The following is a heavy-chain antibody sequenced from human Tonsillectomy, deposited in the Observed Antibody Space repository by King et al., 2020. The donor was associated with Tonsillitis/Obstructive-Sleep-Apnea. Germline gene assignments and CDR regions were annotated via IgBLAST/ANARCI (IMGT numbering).Heavy chain of an antibody. CDR3: ARDSGVLLWFGESINWFDP. J-gene: IGHJ5*02. D-gene: IGHD3-10*01. CDR2: INPNSGGT. V-gene: IGHV1-2*04. CDR1: GYTFTGYY. Sequence: QLVQSGAEVKKPGASVKVSCKASGYTFTGYYMHWVRQAPGQGLEWMGWINPNSGGTNYAQKFQGWVTMTRDTSISTAYMELGRLRSDDTAVYYWARDSGVLLWFGESINWFDPWGQGTLVTVSS.